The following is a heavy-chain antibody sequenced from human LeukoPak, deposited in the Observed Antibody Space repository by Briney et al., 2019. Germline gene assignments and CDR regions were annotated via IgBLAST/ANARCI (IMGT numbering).Heavy chain of an antibody. D-gene: IGHD6-13*01. Sequence: SETLSLTCTVSGVSITSYYWSWIRQPAGKGLEWIGRVYTSGSTNYNPSLKSRVTISVDTSKNQFSLKLNSVTAADTAVYYCARIYSSSWFLNWFDPWGQGTLVTVSS. CDR2: VYTSGST. J-gene: IGHJ5*02. CDR1: GVSITSYY. V-gene: IGHV4-4*07. CDR3: ARIYSSSWFLNWFDP.